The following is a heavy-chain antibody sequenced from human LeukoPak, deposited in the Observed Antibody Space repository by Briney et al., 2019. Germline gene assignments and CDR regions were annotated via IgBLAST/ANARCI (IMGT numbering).Heavy chain of an antibody. CDR1: GGSISSGSYY. D-gene: IGHD3-22*01. CDR3: ASGPFYYYDSSGYFFDN. Sequence: SQTLSLTCTVSGGSISSGSYYWSWIRQPAGKGLEWIGRIYTSGSTNYNPSLKSRVTISVDTSKNQFSLKLSSVTAADTAVYYCASGPFYYYDSSGYFFDNWGQGTLVTVSS. CDR2: IYTSGST. V-gene: IGHV4-61*02. J-gene: IGHJ4*02.